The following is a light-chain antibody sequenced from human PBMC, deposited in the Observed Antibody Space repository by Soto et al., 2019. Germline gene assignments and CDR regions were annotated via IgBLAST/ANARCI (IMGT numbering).Light chain of an antibody. CDR2: VAS. Sequence: DIQLTQSPSFLSASVGDRVTITCRASEGISTYLAWYQQKSGKAPKLLIYVASTLQSGVPSRFSGSGSGTEFTVTISGLQPEDLATYYCQQLYSYPYTFGQGTKLEI. V-gene: IGKV1-9*01. CDR1: EGISTY. J-gene: IGKJ2*01. CDR3: QQLYSYPYT.